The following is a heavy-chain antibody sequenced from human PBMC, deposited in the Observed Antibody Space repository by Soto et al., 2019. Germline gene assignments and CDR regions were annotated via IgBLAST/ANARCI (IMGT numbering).Heavy chain of an antibody. CDR2: ISNSGRST. J-gene: IGHJ4*02. Sequence: WSLRLSCAASGLTFSSYAMSWVRQAPGKGLEWVSHISNSGRSTKYADSVKGRFTISRDNSKNMLYLQMNSLRAEDTAIYYCAKDALAYYDFWSWGQGTLVTVSS. CDR1: GLTFSSYA. V-gene: IGHV3-23*01. CDR3: AKDALAYYDFWS. D-gene: IGHD3-3*01.